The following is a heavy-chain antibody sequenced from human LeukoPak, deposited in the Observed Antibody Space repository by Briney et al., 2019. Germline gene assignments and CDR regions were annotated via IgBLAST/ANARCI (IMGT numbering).Heavy chain of an antibody. V-gene: IGHV1-2*02. CDR1: GYTCTGYY. CDR3: ARVSDCSSTSCYLFHYGMDV. CDR2: INPNSGGI. D-gene: IGHD2-2*01. J-gene: IGHJ6*02. Sequence: GASVKVSCKASGYTCTGYYMHWVRQAPGQGLEWMGWINPNSGGINYAQKFQGRVTMTRDTSISTAYMELSRLRSDDTAVYYCARVSDCSSTSCYLFHYGMDVWGQGTTVTVSS.